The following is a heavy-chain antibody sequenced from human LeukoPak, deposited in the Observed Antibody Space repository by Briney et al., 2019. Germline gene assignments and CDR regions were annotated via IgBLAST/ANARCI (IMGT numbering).Heavy chain of an antibody. D-gene: IGHD6-25*01. Sequence: GGSLRLSCAASEFTFSAYWMHWVRQAPGKGLVWVSRIRGDGSMTNYADSVKGRFTISRDNARNTLYLQMNSLRLEDTAVYYCARENLAAAADYWGQGTVVTVSS. CDR2: IRGDGSMT. J-gene: IGHJ4*02. V-gene: IGHV3-74*01. CDR1: EFTFSAYW. CDR3: ARENLAAAADY.